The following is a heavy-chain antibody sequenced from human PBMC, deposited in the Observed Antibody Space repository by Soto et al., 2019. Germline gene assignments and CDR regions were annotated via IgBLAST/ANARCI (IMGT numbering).Heavy chain of an antibody. Sequence: EVQLVESGGGLVQPGGSLRLSCAASGFDFSLYSMNWVRQAPGKGLEWVSYISSSNTIYDADSVKGRFTISRDSAKNSLYLQMNSLRAEDTAVYYCVRDRNGDYVTEYFQHWGQGTLVSVSS. V-gene: IGHV3-48*01. CDR2: ISSSNTI. J-gene: IGHJ1*01. CDR3: VRDRNGDYVTEYFQH. D-gene: IGHD4-17*01. CDR1: GFDFSLYS.